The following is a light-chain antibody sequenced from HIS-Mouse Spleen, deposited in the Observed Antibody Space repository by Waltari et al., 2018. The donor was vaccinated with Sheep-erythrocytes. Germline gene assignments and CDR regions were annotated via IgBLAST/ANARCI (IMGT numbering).Light chain of an antibody. V-gene: IGLV2-14*01. CDR2: EVS. CDR3: SSYTSSSTWV. Sequence: QSALTQPASVSGSPGQSITISCTGTSSDAGGYNYVPWYQQHPGKAPKRMIYEVSNRPSGVSNRFSGSKSGNTASLTISGLQAEDEADYYCSSYTSSSTWVFGGGTKLTVL. J-gene: IGLJ3*02. CDR1: SSDAGGYNY.